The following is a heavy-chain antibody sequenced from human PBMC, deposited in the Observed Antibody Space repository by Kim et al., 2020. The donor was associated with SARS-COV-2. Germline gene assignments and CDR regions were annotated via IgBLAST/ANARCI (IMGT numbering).Heavy chain of an antibody. D-gene: IGHD2-15*01. Sequence: GGSLRLSCAASGFTFSSYSMNWVRQAPGKGLEWVSSISSSSSYIYYADSVKGRFTISRDNAKNSLYLQMNSLRAEDTAVYYCASHGISGSSPLLTVWGQGTLVTVSS. J-gene: IGHJ4*02. CDR2: ISSSSSYI. CDR3: ASHGISGSSPLLTV. V-gene: IGHV3-21*01. CDR1: GFTFSSYS.